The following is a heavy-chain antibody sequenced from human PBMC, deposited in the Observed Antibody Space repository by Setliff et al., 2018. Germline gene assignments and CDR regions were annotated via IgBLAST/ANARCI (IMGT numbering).Heavy chain of an antibody. CDR2: VFVSGST. Sequence: SETLSLTCTVSGGSISTYYWSWIRRPAGKGLEWIGRVFVSGSTNYNPSLKSRVTMSVDTSKNQFSLKLTSVTAADTAVYFCARGRNVAARLFDSWGQGTLVTVSS. CDR3: ARGRNVAARLFDS. V-gene: IGHV4-4*07. CDR1: GGSISTYY. D-gene: IGHD6-6*01. J-gene: IGHJ4*02.